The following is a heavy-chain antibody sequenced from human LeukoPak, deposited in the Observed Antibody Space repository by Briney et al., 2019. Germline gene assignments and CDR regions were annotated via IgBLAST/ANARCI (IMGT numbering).Heavy chain of an antibody. CDR3: NTAMKWESPLDY. V-gene: IGHV3-23*01. D-gene: IGHD1-26*01. CDR1: GFTFSSYA. Sequence: GGSLRLSCAASGFTFSSYAMSWVRQAPGKGREWVSAISGSGGSTYYADSVKGRFTISRDNSKNTLYLQMNSLRAEDTAAYYCNTAMKWESPLDYWGQGTQVTVSS. J-gene: IGHJ4*02. CDR2: ISGSGGST.